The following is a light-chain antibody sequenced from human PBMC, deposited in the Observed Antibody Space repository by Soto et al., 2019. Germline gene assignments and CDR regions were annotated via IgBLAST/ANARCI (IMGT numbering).Light chain of an antibody. CDR1: QSISSSF. Sequence: EILLTQSPGILSLSPGERASLSCWASQSISSSFLAWYQQKPGQAPRLLIYGASSRATGIPDRFSGTGSETDFTLTISRLETEDFAVYYCQQYDNSPITFGQGTHWRL. CDR3: QQYDNSPIT. V-gene: IGKV3-20*01. CDR2: GAS. J-gene: IGKJ5*01.